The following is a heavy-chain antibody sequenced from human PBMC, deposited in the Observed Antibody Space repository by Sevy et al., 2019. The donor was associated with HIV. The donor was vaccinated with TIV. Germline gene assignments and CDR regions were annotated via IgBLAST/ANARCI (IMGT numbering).Heavy chain of an antibody. V-gene: IGHV4-59*08. CDR2: VYYTGGN. Sequence: SETLSLTCTVSGGSINSDHWNWIRQPPGKGLEWIGYVYYTGGNNYNPSLKNRVTISVDRTKNQSSLKLTSVTAADTAVYYCARRNDFDIWGQGTMVTVSS. J-gene: IGHJ3*02. CDR1: GGSINSDH. CDR3: ARRNDFDI.